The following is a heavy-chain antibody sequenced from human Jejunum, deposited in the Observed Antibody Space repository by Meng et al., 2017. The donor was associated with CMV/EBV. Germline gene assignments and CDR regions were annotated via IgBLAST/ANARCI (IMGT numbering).Heavy chain of an antibody. Sequence: HWVRQATGQGLEWVALINPSGYSTTYAQKFQGRVLVTTDTSARIVQLQVNGLRSEDTAVYYCVRDGGTYRTAATGGYDFYYYGLDVWGQGTTVTVSS. V-gene: IGHV1-46*01. CDR3: VRDGGTYRTAATGGYDFYYYGLDV. CDR2: INPSGYST. J-gene: IGHJ6*02. D-gene: IGHD1-14*01.